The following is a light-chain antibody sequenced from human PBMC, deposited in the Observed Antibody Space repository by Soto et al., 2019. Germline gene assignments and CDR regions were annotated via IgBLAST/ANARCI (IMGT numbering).Light chain of an antibody. V-gene: IGKV1-39*01. CDR1: QSISSF. CDR3: QQSYGTPRT. CDR2: AAS. Sequence: DIQMIQSPSSLSASIGDRVTITCRASQSISSFLNWYQQKPGKAPELLIYAASSLQSGVPSRFSGSGSGTDFTLTISSLQPEDFATYYCQQSYGTPRTFGQGTKVEIK. J-gene: IGKJ1*01.